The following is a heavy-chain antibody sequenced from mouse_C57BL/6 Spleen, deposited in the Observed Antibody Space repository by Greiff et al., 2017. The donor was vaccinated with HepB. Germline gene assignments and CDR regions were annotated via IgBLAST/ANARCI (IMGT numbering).Heavy chain of an antibody. CDR3: ASQLTGPWFAY. J-gene: IGHJ3*01. D-gene: IGHD4-1*01. CDR1: GYSFTSYY. V-gene: IGHV1-66*01. CDR2: IYPGSGNT. Sequence: VQLQQSGPELVKPGASVKISCKASGYSFTSYYIHWVKQRPGQGLEWIGWIYPGSGNTKYNEKFKGKATLTADTSSSTAYMQLSSLTSEDSAVYYCASQLTGPWFAYWGQGTLVTVSA.